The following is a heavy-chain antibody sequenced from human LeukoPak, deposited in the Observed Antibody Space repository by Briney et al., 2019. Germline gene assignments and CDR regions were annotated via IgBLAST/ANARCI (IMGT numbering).Heavy chain of an antibody. CDR1: GFTFSSYA. V-gene: IGHV3-23*01. J-gene: IGHJ4*02. D-gene: IGHD6-19*01. CDR2: ISDSGGST. CDR3: AKDRDSSGWPPHY. Sequence: QSGGSLRLSCAASGFTFSSYAMSWVRQAPGKGLEWVSAISDSGGSTYYTDSVKGRFTISRDNSKNTLYLQMNSLRAEDTAVYYCAKDRDSSGWPPHYWGQGTLVTVSS.